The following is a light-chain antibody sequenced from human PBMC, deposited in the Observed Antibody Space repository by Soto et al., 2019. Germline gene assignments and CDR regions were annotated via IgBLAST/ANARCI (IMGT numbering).Light chain of an antibody. CDR2: GAS. V-gene: IGKV3-20*01. CDR1: QSVNSNY. Sequence: EIVLTQSPGTLSLSPGDRATLSCRASQSVNSNYLAWYQHKPGQAPRLLIYGASSRATGVSDRFSGSGSGTDFTLNVSRLEPEDFAVYYCQQYGTSPPYTFGQGTKLEIK. CDR3: QQYGTSPPYT. J-gene: IGKJ2*01.